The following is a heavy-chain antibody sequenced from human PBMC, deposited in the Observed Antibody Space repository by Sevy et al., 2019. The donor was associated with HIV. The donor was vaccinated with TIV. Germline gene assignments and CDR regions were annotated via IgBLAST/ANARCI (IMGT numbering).Heavy chain of an antibody. J-gene: IGHJ4*02. D-gene: IGHD1-1*01. CDR1: GYKYTSPW. CDR2: IHFANSNT. V-gene: IGHV5-51*01. CDR3: ARPTDTGGLDY. Sequence: GESLKISCSGSGYKYTSPWIGWLRQKPGKGLEWMGDIHFANSNTKYSPSFQGQVAISADKSIHTAYLQWSSLKASDTAVYYCARPTDTGGLDYWGQGTLVTVSS.